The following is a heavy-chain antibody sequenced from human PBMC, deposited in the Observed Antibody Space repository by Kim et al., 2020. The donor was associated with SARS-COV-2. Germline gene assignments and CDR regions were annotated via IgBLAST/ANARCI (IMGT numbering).Heavy chain of an antibody. Sequence: DSGKGRFTISRDNAKNSLYLQMNSLRAEDTAVYYCAREPAYCSSTSCYGGYWGQGTLVTVSS. J-gene: IGHJ4*02. D-gene: IGHD2-2*01. V-gene: IGHV3-21*01. CDR3: AREPAYCSSTSCYGGY.